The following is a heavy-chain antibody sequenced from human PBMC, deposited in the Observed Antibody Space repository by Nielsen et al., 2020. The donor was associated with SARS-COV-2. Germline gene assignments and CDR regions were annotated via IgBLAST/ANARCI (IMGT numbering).Heavy chain of an antibody. CDR3: AKERSDGYNYNYYYGMDV. V-gene: IGHV3-9*01. CDR2: ISWNSGSI. Sequence: PAPVKGLEWVSGISWNSGSIGYADSVKGRFTISRDNAKNSLYLQMNSLRAEDTALYYCAKERSDGYNYNYYYGMDVWGQGTTVTVSS. D-gene: IGHD5-24*01. J-gene: IGHJ6*02.